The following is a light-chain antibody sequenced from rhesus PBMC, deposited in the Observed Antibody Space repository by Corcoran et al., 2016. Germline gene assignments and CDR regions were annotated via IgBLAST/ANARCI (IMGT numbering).Light chain of an antibody. CDR3: QQYSNWPQT. CDR1: QSVSSS. Sequence: EIVLTQSPATLSLSPGERATLSCRASQSVSSSLAWYQQKPGQAPRLLIYDASSRATGIPDRFRGSGFGTAFTLTISSREPEDVGVYYGQQYSNWPQTFGQGTKVEIK. J-gene: IGKJ1*01. V-gene: IGKV3-42*02. CDR2: DAS.